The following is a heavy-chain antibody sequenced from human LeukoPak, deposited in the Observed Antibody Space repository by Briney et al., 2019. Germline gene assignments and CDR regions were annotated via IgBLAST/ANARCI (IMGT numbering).Heavy chain of an antibody. CDR1: GFTFSSYA. CDR2: ISDSGGST. CDR3: AKDFGARTYSGSYYGDAFDM. J-gene: IGHJ3*02. V-gene: IGHV3-23*01. D-gene: IGHD3-10*01. Sequence: HPGGSLRLSCAASGFTFSSYAMRWVRHAPGKGLEWGSIISDSGGSTYYVDSVKGRFTISRDNSKNTLYLQMNSLRVEDTAVYYCAKDFGARTYSGSYYGDAFDMWGQGTMVTVSS.